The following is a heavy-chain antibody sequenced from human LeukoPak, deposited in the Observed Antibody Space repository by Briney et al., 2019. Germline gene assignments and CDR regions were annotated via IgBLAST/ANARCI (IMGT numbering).Heavy chain of an antibody. D-gene: IGHD2-15*01. CDR3: AREITPLLGYCSGGSCGFDY. CDR2: IYYSGST. CDR1: GGSISSYY. J-gene: IGHJ4*02. Sequence: SETLSLTCTVSGGSISSYYWSWIRQPPGKGLEWIGYIYYSGSTNYNPSLKSRVTMSVDTSKNQFSLKLSSVTAADTAVYYCAREITPLLGYCSGGSCGFDYWGQGTLVTVSS. V-gene: IGHV4-59*12.